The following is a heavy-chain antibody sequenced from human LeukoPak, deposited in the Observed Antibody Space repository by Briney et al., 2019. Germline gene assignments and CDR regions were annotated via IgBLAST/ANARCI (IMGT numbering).Heavy chain of an antibody. CDR2: ISSSSSYT. D-gene: IGHD6-13*01. V-gene: IGHV3-11*05. Sequence: PGGSLRLSCAASGSTFSDYYMSWIRQAPGKGLEWVSYISSSSSYTNYADSVKGRFTISRDNAKNSLYLQMNSLRAEDTAVYYCARDQVAATHLNEAFDIWGQGTMVTVSS. J-gene: IGHJ3*02. CDR3: ARDQVAATHLNEAFDI. CDR1: GSTFSDYY.